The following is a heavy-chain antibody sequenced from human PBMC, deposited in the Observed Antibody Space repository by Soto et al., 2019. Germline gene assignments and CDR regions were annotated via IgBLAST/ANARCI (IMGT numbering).Heavy chain of an antibody. V-gene: IGHV3-23*01. CDR3: ARSCYNGDGLYAFDI. CDR2: IGESGTPT. Sequence: PGVSLRLSCAASGFTFSSYAMKWVRQAPGKGLEWVSLIGESGTPTYYADSVKGRFTISRDNSGNTLFLEMYSLRAEDTAVYYCARSCYNGDGLYAFDIWGQGTMFTVS. D-gene: IGHD4-17*01. J-gene: IGHJ3*02. CDR1: GFTFSSYA.